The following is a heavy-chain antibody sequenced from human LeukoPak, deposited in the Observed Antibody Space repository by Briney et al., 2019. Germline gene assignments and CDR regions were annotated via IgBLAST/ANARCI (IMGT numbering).Heavy chain of an antibody. D-gene: IGHD6-19*01. CDR1: GFTFIRYA. CDR3: AKVQWLVMDY. Sequence: PGGSLRLSCAASGFTFIRYAMNWVRQAPGQGLEWVSTISVRGGTGSTTYYADSVKGRFTISRDNSKNTLYLQMNSLRAEDTAVYYCAKVQWLVMDYWGQGTLVTVSS. V-gene: IGHV3-23*01. CDR2: ISVRGGTGSTT. J-gene: IGHJ4*02.